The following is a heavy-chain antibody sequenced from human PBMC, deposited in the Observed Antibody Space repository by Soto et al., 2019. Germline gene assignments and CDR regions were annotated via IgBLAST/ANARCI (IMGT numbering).Heavy chain of an antibody. J-gene: IGHJ6*02. D-gene: IGHD3-10*01. CDR1: GYTFTSYG. CDR2: ISAYNGNT. Sequence: ASVKVSCKASGYTFTSYGISWARQAPGQGLEWMGWISAYNGNTNYAQKLQGRVTMTTDTSTSTAYMELRSLRSDDTAVYYCASSIIMVYYYYGMDVWGQGPRSPSP. V-gene: IGHV1-18*01. CDR3: ASSIIMVYYYYGMDV.